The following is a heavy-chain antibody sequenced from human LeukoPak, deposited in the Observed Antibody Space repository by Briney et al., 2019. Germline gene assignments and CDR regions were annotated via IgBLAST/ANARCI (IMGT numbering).Heavy chain of an antibody. J-gene: IGHJ5*02. CDR2: ISNSGRTI. CDR3: ARGIYGGNYDP. Sequence: GGSLRLSCAASGFTFSSYEMNWVRQAPGKGLEWVSYISNSGRTIYYADSVKGRFTISRDNAKNSLYLQINSLRAEDTAVYYCARGIYGGNYDPWGQGTLVTVSS. D-gene: IGHD4-23*01. V-gene: IGHV3-48*03. CDR1: GFTFSSYE.